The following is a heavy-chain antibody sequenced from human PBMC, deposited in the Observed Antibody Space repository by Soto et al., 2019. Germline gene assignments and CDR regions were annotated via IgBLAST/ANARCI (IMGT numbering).Heavy chain of an antibody. V-gene: IGHV4-31*03. J-gene: IGHJ3*02. CDR3: ARVCGGDCPNAFDI. CDR2: IYYSGST. CDR1: GGSISSGGYY. D-gene: IGHD2-21*02. Sequence: QVQLQESGPGLVKPSQTLSLTCTVSGGSISSGGYYWSWIRQHTGKGLEWIGYIYYSGSTYYNPSLKSRVTISVDTSKNQFSLKLSSVTAADTAVYYCARVCGGDCPNAFDIWGQGTMVTVSS.